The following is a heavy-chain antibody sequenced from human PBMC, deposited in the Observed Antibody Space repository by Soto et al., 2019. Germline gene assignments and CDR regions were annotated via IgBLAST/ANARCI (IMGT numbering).Heavy chain of an antibody. CDR3: ARAMVRGVIRYYYYGMDV. J-gene: IGHJ6*01. V-gene: IGHV4-30-4*01. CDR1: GGSISSGDYY. CDR2: IYYSGST. Sequence: PSETLSLTCTVSGGSISSGDYYWSWIRQPPGKGLEWIGYIYYSGSTYYNPSLKSRVTISVDTSKNQFSLKLSSVTAADTAVYYCARAMVRGVIRYYYYGMDVWGQGTTVTGYS. D-gene: IGHD3-10*01.